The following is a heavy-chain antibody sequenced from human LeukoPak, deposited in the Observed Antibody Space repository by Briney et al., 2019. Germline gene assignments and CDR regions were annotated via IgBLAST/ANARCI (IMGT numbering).Heavy chain of an antibody. V-gene: IGHV3-21*01. CDR1: GFTFSSYS. CDR2: ISSSSSYI. D-gene: IGHD3-10*01. J-gene: IGHJ4*02. Sequence: GGSLRLSCAASGFTFSSYSMNWVRQAPGKGLEWVSSISSSSSYIYYADSVKGRFTISRDNAKNSLYLQMNSLRAEDTAVYYCARGRSGLLWFGELNYFDYWGQGTLVTASS. CDR3: ARGRSGLLWFGELNYFDY.